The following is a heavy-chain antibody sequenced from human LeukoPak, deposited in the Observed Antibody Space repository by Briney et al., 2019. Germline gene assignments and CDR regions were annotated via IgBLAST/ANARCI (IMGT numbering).Heavy chain of an antibody. Sequence: GGSLRLSCAASGFTFSNAWMSWARQAPGKGLEWVGRIKSKTDGGTTDYAAPVKGRFTISRDDSKNTLYLQMNSLKTEDTAVYYCTSRKGCSSTSCFNDYWGQGTLVTVSS. D-gene: IGHD2-2*01. CDR1: GFTFSNAW. CDR3: TSRKGCSSTSCFNDY. V-gene: IGHV3-15*01. J-gene: IGHJ4*02. CDR2: IKSKTDGGTT.